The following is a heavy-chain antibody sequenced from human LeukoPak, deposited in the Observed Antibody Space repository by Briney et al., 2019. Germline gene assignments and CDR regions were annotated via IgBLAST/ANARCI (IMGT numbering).Heavy chain of an antibody. CDR2: IIPILGIV. CDR1: GYTFTSYY. Sequence: ASVKVSCKAPGYTFTSYYMHWVRQAPGQGLEWMGRIIPILGIVKYAQKFQGRVTITADKSTSTVYMELSSLRSEDTAVYYCARGGFGELLYGMAENKEDALDIWGRGTMVTVSS. D-gene: IGHD3-10*01. CDR3: ARGGFGELLYGMAENKEDALDI. J-gene: IGHJ3*02. V-gene: IGHV1-69*04.